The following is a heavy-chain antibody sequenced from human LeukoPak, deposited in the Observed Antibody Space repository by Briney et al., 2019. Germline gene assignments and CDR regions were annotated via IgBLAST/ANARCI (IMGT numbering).Heavy chain of an antibody. CDR2: MNPYSGNT. Sequence: ASVKVSCKASGYTFTSYDINWVRQATGQGLEWMGWMNPYSGNTSYAQKFQGRVTMTRDTSINTAYLEFYSLRSEDTAVYYCARGYSPTLRTTGNDYWGQGTLVTVSS. CDR3: ARGYSPTLRTTGNDY. J-gene: IGHJ4*02. CDR1: GYTFTSYD. D-gene: IGHD1-1*01. V-gene: IGHV1-8*02.